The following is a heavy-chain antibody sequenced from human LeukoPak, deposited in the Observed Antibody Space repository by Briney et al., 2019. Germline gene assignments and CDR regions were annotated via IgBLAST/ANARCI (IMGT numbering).Heavy chain of an antibody. D-gene: IGHD6-25*01. V-gene: IGHV3-11*04. CDR2: ISGSGGST. J-gene: IGHJ4*02. CDR1: GFTFSDYY. Sequence: PGGSLRLSCAASGFTFSDYYMSWVRQAPGKGLEWVSAISGSGGSTYYADSVKGRFTISRDNAKNSLYLQMNSLRAEDTAVYYCARVRSATGYYFDYWGQGTLVTVSS. CDR3: ARVRSATGYYFDY.